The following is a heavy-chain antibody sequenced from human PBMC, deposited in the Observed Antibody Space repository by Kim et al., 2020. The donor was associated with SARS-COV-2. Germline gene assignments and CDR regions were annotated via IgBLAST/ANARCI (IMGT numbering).Heavy chain of an antibody. J-gene: IGHJ4*02. Sequence: GGSLRLSCVASGFSFNDYAIHWVRQAPGKGLEWVAVISFDGSHEYSTDSVKGRFTISRDNAKNTLYLQMNNLRAEDTAVYYCAKDRAYRSGWYGNIDYWGQGTLVTVSS. D-gene: IGHD6-19*01. CDR1: GFSFNDYA. CDR3: AKDRAYRSGWYGNIDY. V-gene: IGHV3-30*18. CDR2: ISFDGSHE.